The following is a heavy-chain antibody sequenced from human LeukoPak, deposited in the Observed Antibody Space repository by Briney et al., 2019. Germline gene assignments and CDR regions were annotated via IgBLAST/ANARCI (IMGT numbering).Heavy chain of an antibody. Sequence: GGSLRLSCAASGFTSSSAWMSWVRQAPGKGLEWVGRIKSKTDGGTTDYAAPVKGRFTISRDDSKNTLYLQMNSLKTEDTAVYYCTRHYYYDSSNPDYWGQGTLVTVSS. J-gene: IGHJ4*02. CDR2: IKSKTDGGTT. D-gene: IGHD3-22*01. CDR1: GFTSSSAW. CDR3: TRHYYYDSSNPDY. V-gene: IGHV3-15*01.